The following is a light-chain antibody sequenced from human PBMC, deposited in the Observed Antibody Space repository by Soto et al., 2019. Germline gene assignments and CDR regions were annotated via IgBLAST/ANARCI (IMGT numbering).Light chain of an antibody. CDR2: GAS. CDR1: KNVSSSQ. V-gene: IGKV3-20*01. J-gene: IGKJ5*01. Sequence: EIVVSQSQGALSLSQGERATLSCSARKNVSSSQLAWYQQKPGQAPRLLMYGASSRATGIPDRLSGSGSGTDFTLTISRLEPEDFAVYYCQQYGSSPITLGQGTLLEIK. CDR3: QQYGSSPIT.